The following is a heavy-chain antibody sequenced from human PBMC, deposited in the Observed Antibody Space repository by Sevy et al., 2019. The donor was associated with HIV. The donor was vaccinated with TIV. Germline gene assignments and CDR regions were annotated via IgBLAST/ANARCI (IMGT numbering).Heavy chain of an antibody. CDR3: ASAREYYADNSGYLDY. CDR1: GYTLSQLS. J-gene: IGHJ4*02. D-gene: IGHD3-22*01. V-gene: IGHV1-24*01. Sequence: ASVKVSCKVSGYTLSQLSMHWVRQAPGKGLEWMGRFDPEDGETIFAQKFQGRVTMTEDTFTDTAYMELSSLRSEDTVVYYCASAREYYADNSGYLDYWGQGTLVTVSS. CDR2: FDPEDGET.